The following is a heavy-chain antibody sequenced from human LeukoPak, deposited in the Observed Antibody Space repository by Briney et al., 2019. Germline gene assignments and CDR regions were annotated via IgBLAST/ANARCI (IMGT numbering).Heavy chain of an antibody. CDR2: VYYSGST. Sequence: SETLSLTCTVSGGSISSYYWSWIRQAPGKGLEWIGYVYYSGSTNYNPSLKSRVTISVDTSKNQFTLKLSSVTAADTTVYYCARGAKWLALYYWGQGTLVTVSS. J-gene: IGHJ4*02. V-gene: IGHV4-59*12. CDR1: GGSISSYY. D-gene: IGHD6-19*01. CDR3: ARGAKWLALYY.